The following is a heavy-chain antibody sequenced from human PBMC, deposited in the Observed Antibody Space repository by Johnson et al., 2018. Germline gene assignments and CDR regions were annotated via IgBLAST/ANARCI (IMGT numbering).Heavy chain of an antibody. J-gene: IGHJ3*02. CDR1: GFTSSSYW. V-gene: IGHV3-74*01. Sequence: VQLQESGGGLVQXGGSLRLXCEASGFTSSSYWMHWVRQAPGKGLVWVSRIKSDESGTSYADSVKGRFTISSDNANNTLYLQMNSLRAEDTAGYYCASVRMYCSGGSCYSVGAFDIWGQGTMVTVSS. CDR3: ASVRMYCSGGSCYSVGAFDI. CDR2: IKSDESGT. D-gene: IGHD2-15*01.